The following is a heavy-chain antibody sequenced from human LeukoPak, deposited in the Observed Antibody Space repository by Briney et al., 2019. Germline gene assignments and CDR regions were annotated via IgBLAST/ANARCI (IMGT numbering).Heavy chain of an antibody. Sequence: GGSLRLSCTASGFIFSTYDMHWFRQAPGKGLEWVAVISYDGSNKYYADSVKGRFTISRDNSKNTLYLQMNSLRAEDTAVYYCARDRSDYGGNSCFEYWGQGTLVTVSS. CDR1: GFIFSTYD. CDR3: ARDRSDYGGNSCFEY. D-gene: IGHD4-23*01. CDR2: ISYDGSNK. J-gene: IGHJ4*02. V-gene: IGHV3-30*04.